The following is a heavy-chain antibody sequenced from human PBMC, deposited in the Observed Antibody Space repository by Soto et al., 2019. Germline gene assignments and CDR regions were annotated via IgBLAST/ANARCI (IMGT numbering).Heavy chain of an antibody. J-gene: IGHJ4*02. CDR3: ARDPFYSGSNLQVGYFDS. CDR2: INPSNDNT. Sequence: QVQMVQSGAEVKKPGASVKVSCKASNYSFSSFGISWMRQAPGQGLEWMAWINPSNDNTNYAQSLQGRVTLTTDTSATTAYMELRSLRSDDPAVYYCARDPFYSGSNLQVGYFDSWGQGTLVTVSS. D-gene: IGHD1-26*01. V-gene: IGHV1-18*01. CDR1: NYSFSSFG.